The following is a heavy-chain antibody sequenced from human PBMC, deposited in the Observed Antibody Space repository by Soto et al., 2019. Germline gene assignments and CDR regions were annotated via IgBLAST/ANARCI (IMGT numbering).Heavy chain of an antibody. D-gene: IGHD2-15*01. Sequence: QVQLVQSGDEVKKPGASVKVSCKASGYIFVNYGIAWVRQAPGQGLEWMGWISPYTGNTHSATKVQGRLTMTTDTXXSTAYMDLGSRTSDDTAVYYCVMVENVVTPTPQDVWGQVTTGTVSS. CDR2: ISPYTGNT. CDR1: GYIFVNYG. J-gene: IGHJ6*02. CDR3: VMVENVVTPTPQDV. V-gene: IGHV1-18*01.